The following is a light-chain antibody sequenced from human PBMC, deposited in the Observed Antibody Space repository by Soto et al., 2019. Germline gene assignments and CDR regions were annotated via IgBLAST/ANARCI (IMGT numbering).Light chain of an antibody. CDR2: GSS. V-gene: IGKV3-20*01. J-gene: IGKJ2*01. CDR1: QSVTNNY. CDR3: HQYGSSPPYT. Sequence: EVVLTQSPGTLSLSPGESATLSCRASQSVTNNYFAWYQQKPGQAPRLLIFGSSDRATGIPDRFSGSGSGIDFTLTISRLEPEDFVVYYCHQYGSSPPYTFGQGTKLEIK.